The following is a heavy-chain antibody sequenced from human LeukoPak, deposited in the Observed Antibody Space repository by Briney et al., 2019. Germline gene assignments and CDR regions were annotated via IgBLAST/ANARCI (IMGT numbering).Heavy chain of an antibody. CDR1: GFTFSNYW. CDR3: ARDQHYDFWSGYYGDFDY. CDR2: IYVDGRTT. J-gene: IGHJ4*02. D-gene: IGHD3-3*01. Sequence: TGGSLRLSCVASGFTFSNYWMHWVRQPPGKGLVWVSRIYVDGRTTNYADSVKGRFTISRDNAKNTLYLQMNSLRAEDTAVYYCARDQHYDFWSGYYGDFDYWGQGTLVTVSS. V-gene: IGHV3-74*01.